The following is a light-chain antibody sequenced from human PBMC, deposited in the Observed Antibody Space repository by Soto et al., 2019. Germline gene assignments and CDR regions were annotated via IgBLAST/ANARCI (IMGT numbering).Light chain of an antibody. CDR3: SSYAGNKHV. J-gene: IGLJ1*01. CDR1: RSDVGGYEY. Sequence: QPALTQPPSASGSLGQSVTISCTGTRSDVGGYEYVSWYQQHPGKAPKLMIYEVTKRPSGVPDRFSGSKSGNTASLTVSGLQAEDEADYYCSSYAGNKHVFGTGTKVTVL. CDR2: EVT. V-gene: IGLV2-8*01.